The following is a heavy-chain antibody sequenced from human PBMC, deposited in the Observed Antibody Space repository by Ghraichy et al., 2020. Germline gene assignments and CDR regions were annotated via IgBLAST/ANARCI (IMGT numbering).Heavy chain of an antibody. J-gene: IGHJ4*02. V-gene: IGHV3-66*01. CDR1: GFTVSSNY. CDR2: IYSGGST. CDR3: ARGAMTTGTIFDY. D-gene: IGHD4-17*01. Sequence: LSLTCAASGFTVSSNYMSWVRQAPGKGLEWVSDIYSGGSTYYADSVKGRFTISRDNSKNTLYLQMNNLRAEDTAVYYCARGAMTTGTIFDYWGQGTLVTVSS.